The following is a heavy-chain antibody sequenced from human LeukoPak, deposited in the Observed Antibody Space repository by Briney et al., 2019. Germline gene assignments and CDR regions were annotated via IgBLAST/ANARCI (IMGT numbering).Heavy chain of an antibody. CDR2: MYYSGTT. J-gene: IGHJ4*02. Sequence: SDTLSLTCTVSGGSISIGSYYWGWIRQPPGQGLEWIASMYYSGTTFYSPSLKSRVTISVDTAKNQLSLKLGSVTAADTAVYYCARHPPRDGSAFDYWGQGTLVTVSS. CDR3: ARHPPRDGSAFDY. V-gene: IGHV4-39*01. CDR1: GGSISIGSYY.